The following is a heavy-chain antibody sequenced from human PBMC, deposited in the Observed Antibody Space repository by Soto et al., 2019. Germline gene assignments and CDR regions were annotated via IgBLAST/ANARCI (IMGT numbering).Heavy chain of an antibody. J-gene: IGHJ4*02. CDR1: GFTFSNAW. Sequence: EVQLVESGGGLVKPGGSLRLSCAASGFTFSNAWMNWVRQAPGKGLEWVGRIKSKTDGGTTDYAAPVKGRITISRDDSKNTLYLQMNSLKTEDTAVYYCTTEGRSITIFGVVIIPIDYWGQGTLVTVSS. CDR2: IKSKTDGGTT. V-gene: IGHV3-15*07. D-gene: IGHD3-3*01. CDR3: TTEGRSITIFGVVIIPIDY.